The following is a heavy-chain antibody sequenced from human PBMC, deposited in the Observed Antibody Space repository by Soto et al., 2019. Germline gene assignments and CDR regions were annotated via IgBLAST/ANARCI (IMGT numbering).Heavy chain of an antibody. V-gene: IGHV4-30-2*01. Sequence: SETLSLTCNMSGDSYSISTYSWSWIRQPPGKALQWIVFIYQSGVTSYNPSLASRVSISLDRSNNQCSLKLKSVTAADTAVYFCAGMPYTSGLRFDPWGPGTLVTVSS. CDR3: AGMPYTSGLRFDP. CDR2: IYQSGVT. D-gene: IGHD6-19*01. J-gene: IGHJ5*02. CDR1: GDSYSISTYS.